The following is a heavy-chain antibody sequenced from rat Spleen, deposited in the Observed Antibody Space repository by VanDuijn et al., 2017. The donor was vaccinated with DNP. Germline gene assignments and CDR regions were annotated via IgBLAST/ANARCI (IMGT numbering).Heavy chain of an antibody. D-gene: IGHD1-2*01. CDR2: INSAGST. J-gene: IGHJ2*01. Sequence: EVQLQESGPGLVKPSQSLSLTCSVTGYSITRSYRWNWIRKFPGNKLEWMGYINSAGSTNYNPSIKSRISITRDTSKNKFFLQFNSVTTDDTATYYCARSVYYDSGYIPFDYWGQGVMVTVSS. CDR1: GYSITRSYR. CDR3: ARSVYYDSGYIPFDY. V-gene: IGHV3-3*01.